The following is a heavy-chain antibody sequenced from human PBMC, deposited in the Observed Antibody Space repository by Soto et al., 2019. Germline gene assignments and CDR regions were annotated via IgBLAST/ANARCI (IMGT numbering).Heavy chain of an antibody. CDR2: IIPLFGTP. J-gene: IGHJ4*02. CDR1: GVTFNRQD. Sequence: GASVKVSCKASGVTFNRQDMRWVRQAPGQGLEWMGGIIPLFGTPHYAEKFQDRVTITADESTGTAYLELSSLTSEDTAVYYCATSEGGDGYSFDYWGPGTLVTVS. V-gene: IGHV1-69*13. CDR3: ATSEGGDGYSFDY. D-gene: IGHD3-16*01.